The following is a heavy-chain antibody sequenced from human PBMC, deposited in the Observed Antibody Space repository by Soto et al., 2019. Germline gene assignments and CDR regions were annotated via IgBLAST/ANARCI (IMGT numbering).Heavy chain of an antibody. CDR2: ISYDGSNK. D-gene: IGHD3-22*01. J-gene: IGHJ4*02. Sequence: GGSLRLSCAASGFTFSSYGMHWVRQAPGKGLEWVAVISYDGSNKYYADSVKGRFTISRDNSKNTLYLQMNSLRAEDTAVYYCAKDWDYYDSSGPLDYWGQGTLVTVSS. CDR3: AKDWDYYDSSGPLDY. CDR1: GFTFSSYG. V-gene: IGHV3-30*18.